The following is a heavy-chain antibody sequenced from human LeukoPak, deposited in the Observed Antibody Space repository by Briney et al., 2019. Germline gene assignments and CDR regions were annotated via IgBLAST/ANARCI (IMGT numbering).Heavy chain of an antibody. Sequence: GGSLRLSCAASGFTFSSYWMSWVRQAPGKGLEWVSGINWNGGSTGYADSVKGRFTISRDNAKNSLYLQMNSLRAEDTALYYCARGYYYDSSGYYYLPPFDYWGQGTLVTVSS. J-gene: IGHJ4*02. D-gene: IGHD3-22*01. V-gene: IGHV3-20*04. CDR1: GFTFSSYW. CDR2: INWNGGST. CDR3: ARGYYYDSSGYYYLPPFDY.